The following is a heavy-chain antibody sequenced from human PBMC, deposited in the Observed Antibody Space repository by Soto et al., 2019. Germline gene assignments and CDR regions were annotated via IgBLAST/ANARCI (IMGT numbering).Heavy chain of an antibody. D-gene: IGHD2-2*01. V-gene: IGHV4-34*01. J-gene: IGHJ4*02. Sequence: AETLSLTCAVYGGSFVGYYCTFIRHPPFKWLEWIVEINHSGSTNYNPSLKSRVTISVDTSKNQFSLKLSSVTAADTAVYYCARGVAGYCSSNSCYGGTGYFDYWGQGTLVTVSS. CDR3: ARGVAGYCSSNSCYGGTGYFDY. CDR1: GGSFVGYY. CDR2: INHSGST.